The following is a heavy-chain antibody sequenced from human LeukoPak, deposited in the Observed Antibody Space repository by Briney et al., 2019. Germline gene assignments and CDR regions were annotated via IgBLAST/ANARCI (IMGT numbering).Heavy chain of an antibody. D-gene: IGHD4-23*01. CDR3: ATSVDGLVTIRTYFEL. V-gene: IGHV1-69*04. Sequence: GASVKVSCKASGGTFSSYAISWVRQAPRQALEWMGRIIPILGIANYAQKFPGRVTMTEDTSTDTTYMELSSLRSEDTAVYYCATSVDGLVTIRTYFELWGQGTPVTVSS. J-gene: IGHJ4*02. CDR2: IIPILGIA. CDR1: GGTFSSYA.